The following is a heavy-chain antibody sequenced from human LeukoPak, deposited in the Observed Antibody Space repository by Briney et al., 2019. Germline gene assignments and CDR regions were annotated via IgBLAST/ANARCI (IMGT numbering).Heavy chain of an antibody. CDR3: ARDGFFHDTDGYSFDY. CDR1: NYSITSGYF. Sequence: SETLSLTCAVSNYSITSGYFWGGLRPPPGKGLEWFAIIYLSGTTYYNPSLRNRVTLFIDTSKNPFSLKLTSLTAADTAVYYCARDGFFHDTDGYSFDYWGQGTLVTVSS. D-gene: IGHD3-22*01. J-gene: IGHJ4*02. CDR2: IYLSGTT. V-gene: IGHV4-38-2*02.